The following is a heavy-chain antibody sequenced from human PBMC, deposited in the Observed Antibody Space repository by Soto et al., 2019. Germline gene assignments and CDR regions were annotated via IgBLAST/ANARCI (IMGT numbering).Heavy chain of an antibody. Sequence: QVQLVQSGAEVKKPGSSVKVSFKASGGTFSSYAISWVRQAPGQGLEWMGGIIPIFGTANYAQKFQGRVTITADESMSTAYMELSSLRSEDTAVYYCARDYGCKPGDWYFDLWGRGTLVTVSS. J-gene: IGHJ2*01. CDR1: GGTFSSYA. CDR2: IIPIFGTA. CDR3: ARDYGCKPGDWYFDL. V-gene: IGHV1-69*01. D-gene: IGHD4-17*01.